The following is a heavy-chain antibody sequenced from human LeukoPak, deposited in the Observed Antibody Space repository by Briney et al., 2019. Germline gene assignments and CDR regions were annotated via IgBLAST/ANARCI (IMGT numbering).Heavy chain of an antibody. V-gene: IGHV4-34*01. CDR3: ARGDIVVVPAAMYYYYYGMDV. CDR1: GGSFSGYY. J-gene: IGHJ6*02. Sequence: SETLSPTCAVYGGSFSGYYWSWIRQPPGKGLEWIGEINHSGSTNYNPSPKSRVTISVDTSKNQFSLKLSSVTAADTAVYYCARGDIVVVPAAMYYYYYGMDVWGQGTTVTVSS. CDR2: INHSGST. D-gene: IGHD2-2*01.